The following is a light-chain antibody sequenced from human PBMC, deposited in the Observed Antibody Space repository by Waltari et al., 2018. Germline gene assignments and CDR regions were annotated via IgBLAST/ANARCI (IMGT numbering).Light chain of an antibody. CDR1: QSLSRW. V-gene: IGKV1-5*03. Sequence: DIQMTQSPSTMSASVGDRVTIPCRASQSLSRWLAWYPQKPGKAPKLLIYKASSLESGVPSRFSGNGSGTEFTLTISNLQPDDFAIYYCQQLSDYPRTFGQGTKVEIK. CDR3: QQLSDYPRT. CDR2: KAS. J-gene: IGKJ1*01.